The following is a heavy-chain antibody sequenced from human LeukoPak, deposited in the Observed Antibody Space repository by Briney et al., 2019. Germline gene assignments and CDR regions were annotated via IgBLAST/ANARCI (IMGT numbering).Heavy chain of an antibody. V-gene: IGHV3-21*01. J-gene: IGHJ1*01. CDR2: ISSSSSYI. CDR1: GFTFSSYS. Sequence: PGGSLRLSCAASGFTFSSYSMNWVRQAPGKGLEWVSSISSSSSYIYYADSVKGRFTISRGNAKNSLYLQMNSLRAEDTAVYYCARDPPYSGSYFQHWGQGTLVTVSS. CDR3: ARDPPYSGSYFQH. D-gene: IGHD1-26*01.